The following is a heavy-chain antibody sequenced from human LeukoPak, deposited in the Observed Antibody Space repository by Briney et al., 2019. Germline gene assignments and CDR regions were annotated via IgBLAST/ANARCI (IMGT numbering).Heavy chain of an antibody. CDR3: AKDPGWRWLQLNGFDY. Sequence: PGGSLRLSCAASGFTFSDYYMSWIRQAPGKGLEWVSYISSSGSTIYYADSVKGRFTISRDNAKNSLYLQMNSLRAEDTAVYYCAKDPGWRWLQLNGFDYWGQGTLVTVSS. CDR1: GFTFSDYY. CDR2: ISSSGSTI. V-gene: IGHV3-11*01. J-gene: IGHJ4*02. D-gene: IGHD5-24*01.